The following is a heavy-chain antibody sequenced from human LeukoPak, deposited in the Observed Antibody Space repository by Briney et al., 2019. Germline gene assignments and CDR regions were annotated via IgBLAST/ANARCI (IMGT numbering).Heavy chain of an antibody. J-gene: IGHJ1*01. CDR3: ATISSSWAEYFQH. V-gene: IGHV4-39*01. D-gene: IGHD6-13*01. Sequence: SETLSLTCTVSGGSISSSGYYWGWIRQPPGKGLEWIGAIYYSGSTYYNPSLKSRVAISADTSKHQLSLRLSSVTAADTAVYYCATISSSWAEYFQHWGQGTLVTVSS. CDR1: GGSISSSGYY. CDR2: IYYSGST.